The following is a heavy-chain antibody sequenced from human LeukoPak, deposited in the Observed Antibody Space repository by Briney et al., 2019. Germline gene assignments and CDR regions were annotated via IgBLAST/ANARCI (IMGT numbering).Heavy chain of an antibody. D-gene: IGHD1-26*01. V-gene: IGHV3-48*01. CDR2: ISSSSSTI. CDR3: ARVLVGATTLDYYYYYMDV. J-gene: IGHJ6*03. Sequence: GGSLRLSCAASGFTFSSYSMNWVRQAPGKGLEWVSHISSSSSTIYYADSVKGRFTISRDNAKNSLYLQMNSLRAEDTALYYCARVLVGATTLDYYYYYMDVWGKGTTVAVSS. CDR1: GFTFSSYS.